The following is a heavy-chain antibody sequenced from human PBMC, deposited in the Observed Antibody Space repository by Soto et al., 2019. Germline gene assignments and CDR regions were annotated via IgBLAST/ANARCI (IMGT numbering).Heavy chain of an antibody. CDR3: AREGEAAGTSVDY. CDR2: IYYSGST. D-gene: IGHD6-13*01. J-gene: IGHJ4*02. V-gene: IGHV4-59*01. CDR1: GGSISSYY. Sequence: QVQLQESGPGLVKPSETLSLTCTVSGGSISSYYWSWIRQPPGKGLEWIGYIYYSGSTNYNPSLKSRVTISVDTAKNQFSLKLSSVTAADTAVYYCAREGEAAGTSVDYWGQGTLVTVSS.